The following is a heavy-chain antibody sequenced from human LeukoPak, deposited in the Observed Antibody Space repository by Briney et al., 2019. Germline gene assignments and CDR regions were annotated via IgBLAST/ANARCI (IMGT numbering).Heavy chain of an antibody. V-gene: IGHV5-10-1*01. CDR2: IDPSDSYT. J-gene: IGHJ4*02. CDR3: ARQGRYCSSTSCSYFFDH. D-gene: IGHD2-2*01. CDR1: GYSFTSYW. Sequence: GESLKISCKGSGYSFTSYWISWVRQMPGKGLEWMGRIDPSDSYTNYSPSFQGHVTISADKSISTAYLQWSSLKASDTAMYYCARQGRYCSSTSCSYFFDHWGQGTLVTVSS.